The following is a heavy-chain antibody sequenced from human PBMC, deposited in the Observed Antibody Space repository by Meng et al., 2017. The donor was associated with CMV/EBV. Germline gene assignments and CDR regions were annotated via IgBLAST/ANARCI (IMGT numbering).Heavy chain of an antibody. J-gene: IGHJ6*02. Sequence: ASVKVSCKASGYTFTSYYMHWVRQAPGQGLEWMGIIKPSGGSTSYAQKFQGRVTMTRDTSTSTVYMELSSLRSEDTAVYYCARAISSSSVWYYYYGMDVWGQGTTVTVSS. D-gene: IGHD6-6*01. CDR3: ARAISSSSVWYYYYGMDV. V-gene: IGHV1-46*01. CDR1: GYTFTSYY. CDR2: IKPSGGST.